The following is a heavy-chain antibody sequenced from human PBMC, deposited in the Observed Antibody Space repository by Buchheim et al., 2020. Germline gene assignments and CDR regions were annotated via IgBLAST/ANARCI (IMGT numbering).Heavy chain of an antibody. J-gene: IGHJ4*02. CDR1: GFTFSNYE. V-gene: IGHV3-48*03. CDR3: ARRYCSSTSCLLDC. CDR2: ISSSGSTI. D-gene: IGHD2-2*01. Sequence: EVQLVESGGGLVQPGGSLRLSCAASGFTFSNYEMRWVRQAPGKGLEGVSYISSSGSTIYYAESVKGRFTVSRDNAKNSLYLQMNSLRAEDTAVYYCARRYCSSTSCLLDCWGQGTL.